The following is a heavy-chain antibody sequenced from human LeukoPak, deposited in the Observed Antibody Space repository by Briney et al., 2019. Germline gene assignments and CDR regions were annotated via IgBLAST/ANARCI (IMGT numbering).Heavy chain of an antibody. J-gene: IGHJ4*02. CDR2: IIPILGIA. Sequence: SVKVSCKASGGTFSSYAISWVRQAPGQGLEWMGRIIPILGIANYAQKFQGRVTIIADKSTSTAYMELSSLRSEDTAVYYCASDPIRFHYFDYWGQGTLVTVSS. V-gene: IGHV1-69*04. CDR3: ASDPIRFHYFDY. CDR1: GGTFSSYA.